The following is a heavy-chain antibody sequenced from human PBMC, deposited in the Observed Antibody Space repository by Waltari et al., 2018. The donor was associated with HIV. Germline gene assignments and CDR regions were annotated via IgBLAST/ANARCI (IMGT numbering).Heavy chain of an antibody. CDR3: ARGGVVVVPAYYGMDV. Sequence: QVQLVQSGAEVKKPGSSVKVSCKASGGTFSSYAISWVRQAPGQGLEWMGGIIPVFCTANYAQKFQGRVTITADKPTSTAYMELSSLRSEDTAVYYCARGGVVVVPAYYGMDVWGQGTTVTVSS. CDR1: GGTFSSYA. D-gene: IGHD2-2*01. CDR2: IIPVFCTA. J-gene: IGHJ6*02. V-gene: IGHV1-69*06.